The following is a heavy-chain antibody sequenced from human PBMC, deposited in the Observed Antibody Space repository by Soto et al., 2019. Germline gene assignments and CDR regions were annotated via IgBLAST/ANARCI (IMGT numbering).Heavy chain of an antibody. CDR2: ISGSGDGT. J-gene: IGHJ4*02. CDR3: AGPGYSSQDY. D-gene: IGHD5-18*01. CDR1: GFTFSSFA. V-gene: IGHV3-23*01. Sequence: EVQLLESGGGLVQPGGSLRLSCAASGFTFSSFALSWVRQAPGKGVEWVSAISGSGDGTDYADSVKGRFTISLDNAKNPLYLQMNSLRAEDTALYYCAGPGYSSQDYWGQGALVTVSS.